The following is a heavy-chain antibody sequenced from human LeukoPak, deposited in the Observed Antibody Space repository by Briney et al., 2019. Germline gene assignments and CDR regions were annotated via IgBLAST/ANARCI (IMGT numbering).Heavy chain of an antibody. CDR1: GFTFSSYT. J-gene: IGHJ5*02. D-gene: IGHD3-22*01. CDR3: AKDPLRYYDSSGYRNWFDP. V-gene: IGHV3-23*01. Sequence: QTGGSLRLSCAASGFTFSSYTMSWVRQAPGKGLEWVSAISGSGGSTYYADSVKGRFTISRDNSKNTLYLQMNSLRAEDTAVYYCAKDPLRYYDSSGYRNWFDPWGQGTLVTVSS. CDR2: ISGSGGST.